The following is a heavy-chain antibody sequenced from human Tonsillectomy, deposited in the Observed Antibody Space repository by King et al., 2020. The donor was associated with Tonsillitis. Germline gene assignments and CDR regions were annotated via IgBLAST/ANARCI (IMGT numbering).Heavy chain of an antibody. V-gene: IGHV4-59*01. CDR2: IYYSGST. CDR1: GGSISSYY. J-gene: IGHJ4*02. CDR3: ARGGLYYFDY. Sequence: VQLQESGPGLVKPSETLSLTCTVSGGSISSYYWSWIRQPPGKGLDGIGSIYYSGSTNYHPSLKSRVTISVDTSKNQFSLKLSPVPAADTAVYYCARGGLYYFDYWGQGTLVTVSS.